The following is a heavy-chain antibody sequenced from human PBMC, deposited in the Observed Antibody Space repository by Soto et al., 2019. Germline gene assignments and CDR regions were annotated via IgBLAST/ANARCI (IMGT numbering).Heavy chain of an antibody. J-gene: IGHJ4*02. CDR3: ARDSIFYDRSGGRADY. CDR1: GFTFSDYY. Sequence: PGGSLRLSCAASGFTFSDYYMSWIRQAPGKGLEWVSYVSSSSYTNYADSVKGRFTISRDNAKNSLYLQMNSLRAEDTAVYYCARDSIFYDRSGGRADYWGQGTLVTVSS. V-gene: IGHV3-11*06. CDR2: VSSSSYT. D-gene: IGHD3-22*01.